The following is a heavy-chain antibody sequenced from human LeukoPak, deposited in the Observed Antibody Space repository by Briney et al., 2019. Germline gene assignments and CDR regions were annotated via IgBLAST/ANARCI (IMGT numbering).Heavy chain of an antibody. CDR1: GYTFTGYY. V-gene: IGHV1-46*01. J-gene: IGHJ5*02. Sequence: ASVKVSCKASGYTFTGYYMHWVRQAPGQGLEWMGIINPSGGSTSYAQKFQGRVTMTRDMSTSTVYMELSSLRSEDTAVYYCARGAVAGTFDPWGQGTLVTVSS. D-gene: IGHD6-19*01. CDR2: INPSGGST. CDR3: ARGAVAGTFDP.